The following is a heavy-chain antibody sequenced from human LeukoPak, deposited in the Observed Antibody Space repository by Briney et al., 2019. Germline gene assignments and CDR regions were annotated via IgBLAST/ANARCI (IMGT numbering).Heavy chain of an antibody. CDR2: ISSSSSYT. J-gene: IGHJ4*02. CDR1: GFTFSDYY. Sequence: GGSLRLSCAASGFTFSDYYMSWIRQAPGKGLEWVSYISSSSSYTNYADSVKGRFTISRDNAKNSLYLQMNSLRAEDTAVYYCAGGHGADYFDYWGQGTLVTVSS. D-gene: IGHD3-10*01. CDR3: AGGHGADYFDY. V-gene: IGHV3-11*06.